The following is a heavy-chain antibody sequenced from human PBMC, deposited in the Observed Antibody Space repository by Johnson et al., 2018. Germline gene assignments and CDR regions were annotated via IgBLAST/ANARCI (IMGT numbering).Heavy chain of an antibody. V-gene: IGHV3-72*01. J-gene: IGHJ6*02. D-gene: IGHD1-1*01. CDR1: GFTFSDYY. CDR2: TRNKANSYTT. CDR3: AIVSTGKVGGYYYYGMDV. Sequence: VQLVESGGGLVQPGGSLRLSCAASGFTFSDYYMDWVRQAPGKGLEWVGRTRNKANSYTTEYAASVKGRLTISRDDSKNSLYLQINSLKTEDTAVYYCAIVSTGKVGGYYYYGMDVWGQGTTVTVSS.